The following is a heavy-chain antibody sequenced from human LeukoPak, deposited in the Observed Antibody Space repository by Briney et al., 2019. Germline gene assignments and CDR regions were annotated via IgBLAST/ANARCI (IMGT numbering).Heavy chain of an antibody. J-gene: IGHJ6*02. Sequence: GRSLTLSCAASGFTFSSYSMNWVRQAPGKGLEWVSSISSSSSYIYYAYPVNGRFTSSRDNAKDSLYLQMNSLSAEDTAVYYCARVVRYCSSTSCPYGMDVWGQGTTVTVSS. CDR2: ISSSSSYI. D-gene: IGHD2-2*01. V-gene: IGHV3-21*01. CDR3: ARVVRYCSSTSCPYGMDV. CDR1: GFTFSSYS.